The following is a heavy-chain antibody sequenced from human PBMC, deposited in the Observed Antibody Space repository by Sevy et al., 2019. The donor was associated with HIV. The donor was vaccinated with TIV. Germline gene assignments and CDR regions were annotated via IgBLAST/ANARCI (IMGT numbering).Heavy chain of an antibody. J-gene: IGHJ4*02. CDR3: ARGGPNQHQLDYFDY. V-gene: IGHV4-59*01. CDR1: GVSISPYY. Sequence: SETLSLTCTVSGVSISPYYWAWIRQPPGKGLECIGFSGSSNYNPSLKSRVTTSVDTSKNQFSLKLSSVTASDTAIYYCARGGPNQHQLDYFDYWGQGTLVTVSS. CDR2: SGSS. D-gene: IGHD2-2*01.